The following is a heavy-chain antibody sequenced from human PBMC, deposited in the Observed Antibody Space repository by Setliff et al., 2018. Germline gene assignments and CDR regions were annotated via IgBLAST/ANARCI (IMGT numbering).Heavy chain of an antibody. Sequence: PSETLSLTCAVYGGSFSTYYWNWIRQPPGKGLEWIGEINHSGSTNYNPSLKSRVTISVDTSKNQFSLKLRSVTAADTAVYYCASPRLSYYDNGAFLSDAFDLWGQGTMVTVSS. V-gene: IGHV4-34*01. CDR3: ASPRLSYYDNGAFLSDAFDL. J-gene: IGHJ3*01. CDR1: GGSFSTYY. CDR2: INHSGST. D-gene: IGHD3-22*01.